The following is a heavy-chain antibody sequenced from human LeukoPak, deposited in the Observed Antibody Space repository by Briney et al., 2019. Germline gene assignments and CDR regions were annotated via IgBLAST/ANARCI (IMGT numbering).Heavy chain of an antibody. CDR2: IYYSGST. J-gene: IGHJ6*03. CDR3: ARDAVLTGVSYYYYMDV. Sequence: PSETLSLTCTVSGGSISSYYWSWIRQPPGKGLEWIGYIYYSGSTNYNPSLKSRVTISVDTSKNQFSLKLSSVTAADTAVYYCARDAVLTGVSYYYYMDVWGKGTTVTVSS. CDR1: GGSISSYY. V-gene: IGHV4-59*01. D-gene: IGHD1-14*01.